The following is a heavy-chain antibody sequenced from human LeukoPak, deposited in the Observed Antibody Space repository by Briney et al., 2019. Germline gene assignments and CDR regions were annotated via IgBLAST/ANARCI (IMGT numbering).Heavy chain of an antibody. D-gene: IGHD6-13*01. CDR3: ARYVAAGTMYYFDY. J-gene: IGHJ4*02. CDR1: GFTFSSYA. CDR2: ISSSSSYI. V-gene: IGHV3-21*01. Sequence: KAGGSLRLSCAASGFTFSSYAMSWVRQAPGKGLEWVSSISSSSSYIYYADSVKGRFTISRDNAKNSLYLQMNSLRAEDTAVYYCARYVAAGTMYYFDYWGQGTLVTVSS.